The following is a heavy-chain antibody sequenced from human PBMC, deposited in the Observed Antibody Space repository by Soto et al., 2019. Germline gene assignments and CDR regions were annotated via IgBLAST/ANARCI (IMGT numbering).Heavy chain of an antibody. V-gene: IGHV3-23*01. J-gene: IGHJ6*02. D-gene: IGHD2-21*01. CDR1: GFTFSSSA. CDR2: FSGSGAGP. Sequence: EVQLLESGGALVQPGGSLRLSCEASGFTFSSSAMGWVRQAPGKGLEWVSGFSGSGAGPRYAESVKGRFTISRDNSRNTLYLDMHSLTSDDTAVYFCARSLWSPYFYYGLDVWGHGTTVTVSS. CDR3: ARSLWSPYFYYGLDV.